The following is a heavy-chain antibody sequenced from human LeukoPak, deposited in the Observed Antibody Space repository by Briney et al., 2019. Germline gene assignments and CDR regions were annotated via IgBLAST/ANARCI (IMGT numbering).Heavy chain of an antibody. CDR2: IYTTGRT. CDR1: GGSVNSYY. J-gene: IGHJ4*02. CDR3: ARLLSIAAAGHFDY. V-gene: IGHV4-4*09. Sequence: SETLSLTCSVSGGSVNSYYWSWIRQPPGKGLEWIGYIYTTGRTNYNPSLKSRVTISVDTSKNQFSLKLSSVTAADTAVYYCARLLSIAAAGHFDYWGQGTLVTVSS. D-gene: IGHD6-13*01.